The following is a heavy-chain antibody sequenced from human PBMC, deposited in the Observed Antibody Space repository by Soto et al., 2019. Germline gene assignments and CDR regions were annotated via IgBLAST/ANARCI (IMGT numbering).Heavy chain of an antibody. CDR3: AKVGSYGYSDY. CDR1: GFTFSSYV. CDR2: ISGSGGST. V-gene: IGHV3-23*01. J-gene: IGHJ4*02. D-gene: IGHD5-18*01. Sequence: PGGSLRLSCAASGFTFSSYVMTWARQAPGKGLEWVSAISGSGGSTYYTDSVKGRFTISRDNSKNTLYLQMNSLRAEDTAVYYCAKVGSYGYSDYWGQGTLVTVSS.